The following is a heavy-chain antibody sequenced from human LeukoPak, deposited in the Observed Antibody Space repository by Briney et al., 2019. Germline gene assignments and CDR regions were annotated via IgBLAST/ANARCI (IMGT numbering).Heavy chain of an antibody. Sequence: PSETLSLTCAVYGGSFSGYYWSWIRQPPGKGLEWIGEINHSGSTNYNPSLKSRVTISVDTSKNQFSLKLSSVTAADTAVYYCARATRGYGYYYYGMDAWGQGTTVTVSS. CDR1: GGSFSGYY. CDR3: ARATRGYGYYYYGMDA. CDR2: INHSGST. D-gene: IGHD5-12*01. V-gene: IGHV4-34*01. J-gene: IGHJ6*02.